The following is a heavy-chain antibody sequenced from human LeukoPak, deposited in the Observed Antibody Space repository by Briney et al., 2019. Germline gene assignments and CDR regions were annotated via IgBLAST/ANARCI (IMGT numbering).Heavy chain of an antibody. V-gene: IGHV3-23*01. CDR2: ISGSGTST. J-gene: IGHJ5*02. CDR3: ALDCSSTRCYAS. Sequence: HPGGSPRLSCAASGFTFSSYAMSWVRQAPGMGLEWVSGISGSGTSTYYGDSVKGRFTISRDKSKNTLYLHVNSLRAEDTAVYYCALDCSSTRCYASWGQGTLVTVSS. CDR1: GFTFSSYA. D-gene: IGHD2-2*01.